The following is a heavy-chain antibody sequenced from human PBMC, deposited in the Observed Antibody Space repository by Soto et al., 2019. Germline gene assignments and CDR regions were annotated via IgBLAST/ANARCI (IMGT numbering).Heavy chain of an antibody. V-gene: IGHV1-69*13. CDR2: IIPIFGTA. CDR1: GGTFSSYA. CDR3: AREEIQLSNWFDP. D-gene: IGHD5-18*01. Sequence: GASVKVSCKASGGTFSSYAISWVRQAPGQGLEWMGGIIPIFGTANYAQKFQGRVTITADESTSTAYMELSSLRSEDTAVYYCAREEIQLSNWFDPWGQGTLVTVSS. J-gene: IGHJ5*02.